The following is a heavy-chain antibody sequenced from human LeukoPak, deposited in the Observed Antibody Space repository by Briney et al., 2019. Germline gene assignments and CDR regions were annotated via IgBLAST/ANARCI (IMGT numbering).Heavy chain of an antibody. CDR3: ARSDGYGLVGI. CDR1: GGSFSGYY. V-gene: IGHV4-34*01. Sequence: SETLSLTCAVYGGSFSGYYWSWIRQPPGKTLEWIGSIYSSGSTYYNPSLKSRVIILFDTAKNHFSLNLSSVTAADTAVYYCARSDGYGLVGIWGQGTMVTVSS. D-gene: IGHD3-10*01. CDR2: IYSSGST. J-gene: IGHJ3*02.